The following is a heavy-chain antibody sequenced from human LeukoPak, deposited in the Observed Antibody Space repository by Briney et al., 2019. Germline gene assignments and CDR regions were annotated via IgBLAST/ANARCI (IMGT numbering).Heavy chain of an antibody. Sequence: KPSETLSLTCTVSGGSISSSSYYWGWIRQPPGKGLEWIGSIYYSGSTYYNPSLKSRVTISVDTSKNQFSLKLSSVTAADTAVYDCARRKDYYETQFDYWGQGTLVTVSS. V-gene: IGHV4-39*01. D-gene: IGHD3-22*01. CDR3: ARRKDYYETQFDY. J-gene: IGHJ4*02. CDR1: GGSISSSSYY. CDR2: IYYSGST.